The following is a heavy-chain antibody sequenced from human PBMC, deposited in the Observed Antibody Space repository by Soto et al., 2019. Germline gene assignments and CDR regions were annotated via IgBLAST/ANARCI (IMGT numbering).Heavy chain of an antibody. CDR3: ARHGLIGYGSGGSCDPDAFDI. D-gene: IGHD2-15*01. Sequence: PGASLKISCKGSGYSFTSYWIGWVRQMPRKGLEWMGIIYPGDSDTRYSPSFQGQVTISADKSISTAYLQWSSLKASDTAMYYCARHGLIGYGSGGSCDPDAFDIWGQGTMVTGTS. V-gene: IGHV5-51*01. J-gene: IGHJ3*02. CDR2: IYPGDSDT. CDR1: GYSFTSYW.